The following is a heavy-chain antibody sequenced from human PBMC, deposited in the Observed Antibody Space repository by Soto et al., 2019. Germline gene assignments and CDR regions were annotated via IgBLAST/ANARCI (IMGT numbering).Heavy chain of an antibody. J-gene: IGHJ3*02. CDR3: ARVLKSIGWDNDVFDI. V-gene: IGHV3-74*01. Sequence: PGGSLRLSCAASGFTFSSYWMHWVRQPPGKGLMWVSRIDTYGSATKYADSVEGRFTISRDNARNTLYLQMSTLRAEDTAVYYCARVLKSIGWDNDVFDIWGQGTMVTVSS. CDR2: IDTYGSAT. CDR1: GFTFSSYW. D-gene: IGHD6-19*01.